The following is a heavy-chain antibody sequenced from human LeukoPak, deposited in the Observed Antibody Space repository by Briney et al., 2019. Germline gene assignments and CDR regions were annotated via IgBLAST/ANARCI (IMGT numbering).Heavy chain of an antibody. CDR3: AGSIAAAGYLANY. CDR1: GFTFSDAW. D-gene: IGHD6-13*01. V-gene: IGHV4-34*08. CDR2: INHSGST. Sequence: GSLRLSCAASGFTFSDAWMSWVRQPPGKGLEWIGEINHSGSTNYNPSLKSRVTISVDTSKNQFSLKVSSVTAADTAVYYCAGSIAAAGYLANYWGQGTLVTVSS. J-gene: IGHJ4*02.